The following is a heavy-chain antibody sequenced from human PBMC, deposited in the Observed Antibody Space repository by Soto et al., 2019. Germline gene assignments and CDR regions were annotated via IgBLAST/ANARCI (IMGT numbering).Heavy chain of an antibody. CDR3: ARDFRVGLELRGKTSDAFDI. J-gene: IGHJ3*02. CDR2: ISAYNGNT. Sequence: GASVKVSCKASGYTFTSYGISWVRQAPGQGLEWMGWISAYNGNTNYAQKLQGRVTMTTDTSTSTAYMELRSLRSDDTAVYYCARDFRVGLELRGKTSDAFDIWGQGTMVTVSS. V-gene: IGHV1-18*01. CDR1: GYTFTSYG. D-gene: IGHD1-7*01.